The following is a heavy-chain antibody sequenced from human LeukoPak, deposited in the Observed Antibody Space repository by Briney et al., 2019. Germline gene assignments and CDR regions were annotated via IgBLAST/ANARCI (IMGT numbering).Heavy chain of an antibody. D-gene: IGHD2-15*01. V-gene: IGHV3-23*01. CDR2: ISGSGGST. CDR1: GFTFSSYE. J-gene: IGHJ4*02. Sequence: GGSLRLSCAASGFTFSSYEMNWVRQAPGKGLEWVSAISGSGGSTYYADSVKGRFTISRDNSKNTLYLQMNSLRAEDTAVYYCAKGYCSGGSCYSYFDYWGQGTLVTVSS. CDR3: AKGYCSGGSCYSYFDY.